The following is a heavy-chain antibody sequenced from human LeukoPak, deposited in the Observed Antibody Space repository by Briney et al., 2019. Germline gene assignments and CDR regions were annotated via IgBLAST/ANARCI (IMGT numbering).Heavy chain of an antibody. CDR2: INTNTGNP. D-gene: IGHD6-13*01. J-gene: IGHJ5*02. Sequence: GASVKVSCKASGYTFTSYAMNWVRQAPGQGLEWMGWINTNTGNPTYAQGFTGRFVFSLDTSVSTAYLQISSLKAEDTAVYYCARDGSSSQQYSSSWWGLRWFDPWGQGTLVTVSS. CDR1: GYTFTSYA. V-gene: IGHV7-4-1*02. CDR3: ARDGSSSQQYSSSWWGLRWFDP.